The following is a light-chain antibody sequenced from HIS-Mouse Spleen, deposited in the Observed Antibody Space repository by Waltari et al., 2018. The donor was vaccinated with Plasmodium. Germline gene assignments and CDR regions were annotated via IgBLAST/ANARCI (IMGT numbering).Light chain of an antibody. V-gene: IGLV2-23*01. J-gene: IGLJ1*01. CDR2: EGS. Sequence: QSALTQPASVSGSPGQSITISCTGTSSDVGSYNLVSWYQQHPGKTPKLMIYEGSKRPSGGSNRFSGSKAGNTASLTISGLQAEDEAEYYCCSYAGSSYVFGTGTKVTVL. CDR3: CSYAGSSYV. CDR1: SSDVGSYNL.